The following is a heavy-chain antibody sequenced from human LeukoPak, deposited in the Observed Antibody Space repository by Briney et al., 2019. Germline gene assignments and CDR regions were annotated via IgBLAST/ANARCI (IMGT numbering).Heavy chain of an antibody. V-gene: IGHV3-48*03. CDR1: GFTFSNYE. CDR3: AKDATPALGTVYMDV. J-gene: IGHJ6*03. D-gene: IGHD6-13*01. Sequence: HLGGSLRLSCAASGFTFSNYEMNWVRQAPGKGLEWISHISNFGDIIHYADSVEGRFTISRDNDKNSIYLQMNSLRAEDTAVYYCAKDATPALGTVYMDVWGKGTTVTISS. CDR2: ISNFGDII.